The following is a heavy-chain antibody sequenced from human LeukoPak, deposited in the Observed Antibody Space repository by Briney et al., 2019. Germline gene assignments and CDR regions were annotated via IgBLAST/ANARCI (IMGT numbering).Heavy chain of an antibody. CDR3: ARSRITIIGVANYYFDY. J-gene: IGHJ4*02. V-gene: IGHV1-2*04. CDR2: INPNSGGT. Sequence: ASVKVSCKASGYTFTGYYMHWVRQAPGQGLEWMGWINPNSGGTNYAQKFQGWVTMTRDTSISTAYMELSRLRSDDTAVYYCARSRITIIGVANYYFDYWGQGTLVTVSS. CDR1: GYTFTGYY. D-gene: IGHD3-3*01.